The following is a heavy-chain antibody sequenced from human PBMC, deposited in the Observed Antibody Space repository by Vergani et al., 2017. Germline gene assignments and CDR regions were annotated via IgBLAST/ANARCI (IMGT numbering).Heavy chain of an antibody. J-gene: IGHJ4*02. CDR1: GGTFSSYA. CDR2: IIPILGIA. V-gene: IGHV1-69*04. D-gene: IGHD6-13*01. Sequence: QVQLVQSGAEVKKPGSSVKVSCKASGGTFSSYAISWVRQATGQGLERMGRIIPILGIANYAQKFQGRVTITADKSTSTAYMELSSLRSEDTAVYYCARDLEVAAAIDYWGQGTLVTVSS. CDR3: ARDLEVAAAIDY.